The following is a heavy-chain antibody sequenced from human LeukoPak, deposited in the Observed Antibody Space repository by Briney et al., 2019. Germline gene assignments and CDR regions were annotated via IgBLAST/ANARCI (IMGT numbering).Heavy chain of an antibody. J-gene: IGHJ6*02. CDR2: ISGSGGST. D-gene: IGHD5-12*01. CDR1: GFTFSSYA. Sequence: PGGSLRLSCAASGFTFSSYAMSWVRQAPGKGLEWVSAISGSGGSTYYADSVKGRFTISRDNSKNTLYLQMNSLRAEDTAVYYCARVVSPSKRLRFDPLHYYYYYGTDVWGQGTTVTVSS. V-gene: IGHV3-23*01. CDR3: ARVVSPSKRLRFDPLHYYYYYGTDV.